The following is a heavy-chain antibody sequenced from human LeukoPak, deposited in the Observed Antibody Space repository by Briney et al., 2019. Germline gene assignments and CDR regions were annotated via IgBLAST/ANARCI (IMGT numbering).Heavy chain of an antibody. CDR3: AKLNMGYCSSTSCYVVY. J-gene: IGHJ4*02. D-gene: IGHD2-2*01. CDR2: ISGSGGST. CDR1: GFTFSSYA. Sequence: TGGSLRLSCAASGFTFSSYAMSWVRQAPGKGLEWVSAISGSGGSTYYADSVKGRFTISRDNSKNTLYLQMNSLRAEDTAVCYCAKLNMGYCSSTSCYVVYWGQGTLVTVSS. V-gene: IGHV3-23*01.